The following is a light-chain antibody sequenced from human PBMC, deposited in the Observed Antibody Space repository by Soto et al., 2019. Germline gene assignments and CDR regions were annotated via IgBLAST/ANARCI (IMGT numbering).Light chain of an antibody. CDR1: QSVSSY. CDR2: AAS. CDR3: QQRSNWPYLT. Sequence: EIVLTQSPATLSLSPGERATLSCRASQSVSSYLAWYQQKPGQAPRLLIYAASNRATGIPARFSGSGSGTDFTLTISSLEPEDFAVYYCQQRSNWPYLTFGGGTRV. J-gene: IGKJ4*01. V-gene: IGKV3-11*01.